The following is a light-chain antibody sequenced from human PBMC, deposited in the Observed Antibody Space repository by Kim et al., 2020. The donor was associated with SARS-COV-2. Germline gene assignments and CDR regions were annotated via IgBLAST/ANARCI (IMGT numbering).Light chain of an antibody. Sequence: SPGERATLSCRASQSVSGSYLAWYQHKPGQAPRLLIYDASSRATGIPDRFSGSGSGTDFTLTISRLEPEDFAVYYCHQYGSSPRTFGQGTKVDIK. CDR1: QSVSGSY. CDR2: DAS. V-gene: IGKV3-20*01. J-gene: IGKJ1*01. CDR3: HQYGSSPRT.